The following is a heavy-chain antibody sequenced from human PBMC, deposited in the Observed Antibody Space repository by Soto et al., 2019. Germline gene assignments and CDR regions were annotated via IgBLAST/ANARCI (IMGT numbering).Heavy chain of an antibody. V-gene: IGHV3-23*01. J-gene: IGHJ3*01. CDR1: GFTFNTYV. CDR2: ISYSADKT. D-gene: IGHD1-7*01. Sequence: EVQLLESGGGLVQPGGSLRLSCAASGFTFNTYVMNWVRQAPGKGLEWVSTISYSADKTHYADSVKGRFTISRDNSRDTLFLQMNILRADDVAVYYCARRARTATTNWGAFDVWGQETMVTVSS. CDR3: ARRARTATTNWGAFDV.